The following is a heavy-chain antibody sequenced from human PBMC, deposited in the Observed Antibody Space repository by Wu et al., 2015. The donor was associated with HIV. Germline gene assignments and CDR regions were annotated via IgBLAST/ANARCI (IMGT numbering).Heavy chain of an antibody. Sequence: QVQLVQSGAEVKKPGSSVKVSCQTSGGTFSSYAFTWVRQAPGQGLEWMGWINPNSGGTNYAQKFQGRVTMTRDTSISTAYMELSRLRSDDTAVYYCARRPGRYCSSTSCLTTPILLTNYMDVVGTKGTTVTVSS. J-gene: IGHJ6*03. CDR1: GGTFSSYA. V-gene: IGHV1-2*02. D-gene: IGHD2-2*01. CDR3: ARRPGRYCSSTSCLTTPILLTNYMDV. CDR2: INPNSGGT.